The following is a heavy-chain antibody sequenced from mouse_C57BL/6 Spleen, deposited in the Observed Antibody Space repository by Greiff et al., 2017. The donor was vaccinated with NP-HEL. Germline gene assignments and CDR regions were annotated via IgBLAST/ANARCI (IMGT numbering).Heavy chain of an antibody. V-gene: IGHV2-6*01. CDR3: ARGLRRDYYAMDY. CDR1: GFSLTSYG. CDR2: IWGVGST. D-gene: IGHD2-2*01. J-gene: IGHJ4*01. Sequence: QVQLKQSGPGLVAPSQSLSITCTVSGFSLTSYGVDWVRQSPGKGLEWLGVIWGVGSTNYNSALKSRLSISKDNSKSQVFLKMNSLQTDDTAMYYCARGLRRDYYAMDYWGQGTAVTVSS.